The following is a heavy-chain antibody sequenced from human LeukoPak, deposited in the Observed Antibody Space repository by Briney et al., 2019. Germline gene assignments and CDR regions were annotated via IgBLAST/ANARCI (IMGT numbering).Heavy chain of an antibody. V-gene: IGHV4-59*01. CDR2: IYYSGST. Sequence: PSETLSLTCTVSGGSISSYYWSWIRQPPGKGLEWIGYIYYSGSTNYNPSLKSRVTISVDTSKNQFSLKLSSVTAADTAVYYCARAPVAVAGTDYYYYGMDVWGQGTTVAVSS. J-gene: IGHJ6*02. D-gene: IGHD6-19*01. CDR1: GGSISSYY. CDR3: ARAPVAVAGTDYYYYGMDV.